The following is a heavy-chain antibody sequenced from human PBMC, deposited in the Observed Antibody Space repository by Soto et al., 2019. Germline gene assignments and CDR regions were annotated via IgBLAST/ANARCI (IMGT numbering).Heavy chain of an antibody. D-gene: IGHD6-6*01. J-gene: IGHJ4*02. Sequence: GASVKVSCKASGYTFTSYGISWVRQAPGQGLEWMGGIIPIFGTANYAQKFQGRVTITADESTSTAYMELSSLRSEDTAVYYCARESSMNIAARPIPLGYFDYWGQGTLVTVSS. V-gene: IGHV1-69*13. CDR2: IIPIFGTA. CDR3: ARESSMNIAARPIPLGYFDY. CDR1: GYTFTSYG.